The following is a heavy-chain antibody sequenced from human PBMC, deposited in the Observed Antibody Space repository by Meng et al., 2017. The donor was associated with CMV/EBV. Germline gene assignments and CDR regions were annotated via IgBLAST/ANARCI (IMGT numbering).Heavy chain of an antibody. CDR3: AREGDPGDLPSSYYYGMDV. V-gene: IGHV3-53*01. CDR2: IYSGGST. J-gene: IGHJ6*02. CDR1: GFTVSSNY. Sequence: GESLKISCAAFGFTVSSNYKSWVRQAPGKGLEWVSVIYSGGSTYYADSVKGRFTISRDNSKNTLYLQMNSLRAEDTAVYDCAREGDPGDLPSSYYYGMDVWGQGTTVTVSS. D-gene: IGHD7-27*01.